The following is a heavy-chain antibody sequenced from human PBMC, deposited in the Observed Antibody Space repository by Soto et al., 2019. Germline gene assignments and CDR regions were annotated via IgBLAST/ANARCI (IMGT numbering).Heavy chain of an antibody. J-gene: IGHJ4*02. CDR3: ARHLGYYDSSGYRAYFDY. CDR1: GFAFSNYA. V-gene: IGHV3-30-3*01. CDR2: ISYDGSNE. D-gene: IGHD3-22*01. Sequence: PRVSLRLSCVASGFAFSNYAMHWVRQAPGKGLEWVAVISYDGSNEFYADSVRGRFTISRDNSKNTVSLQINSLRPEDTAVYYCARHLGYYDSSGYRAYFDYWGKGTLVTVSS.